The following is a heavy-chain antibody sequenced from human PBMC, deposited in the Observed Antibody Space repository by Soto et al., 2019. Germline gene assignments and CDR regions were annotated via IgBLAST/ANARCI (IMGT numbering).Heavy chain of an antibody. CDR3: AKNFGFGAWDRPDV. Sequence: ASVKVSCKASGYIFTAYSMHWVRQAPGQGLEWMGVVNPSGGSTNYAQRFQGRIAMTRDTSTSTVYIDLKFLTSEDTAVYYCAKNFGFGAWDRPDVWGHGTTVTVSS. J-gene: IGHJ6*02. V-gene: IGHV1-46*01. D-gene: IGHD3-10*01. CDR1: GYIFTAYS. CDR2: VNPSGGST.